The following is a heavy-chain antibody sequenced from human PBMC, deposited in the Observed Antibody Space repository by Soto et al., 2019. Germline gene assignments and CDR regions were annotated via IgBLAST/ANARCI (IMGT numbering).Heavy chain of an antibody. CDR2: IKSKTDGGTT. CDR1: GFTFSNAW. D-gene: IGHD3-22*01. Sequence: EVQLVESVGGLVKPGGSLRLSCAASGFTFSNAWMNWVRQAPGKGLEWVGRIKSKTDGGTTDYAAPVKGRFTISRDDSKNTLYRQMNSLKTEETAVYYCTTLTMIVVVITARYGMDVWGQGTTVTVSS. J-gene: IGHJ6*02. V-gene: IGHV3-15*07. CDR3: TTLTMIVVVITARYGMDV.